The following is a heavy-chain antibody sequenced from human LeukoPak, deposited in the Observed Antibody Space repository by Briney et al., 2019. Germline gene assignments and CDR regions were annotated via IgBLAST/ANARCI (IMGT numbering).Heavy chain of an antibody. CDR3: ARLRLLRVHP. J-gene: IGHJ5*02. CDR2: IYHSGST. Sequence: SETLSLTCTVSGGSISSGGYYWSWIRQPPGKGLEWIGYIYHSGSTYYNPSFKSRVTISVDRSKNQFSLKLSSVTAADTAVYYCARLRLLRVHPWGQGTLVTVSS. D-gene: IGHD2-15*01. V-gene: IGHV4-30-2*01. CDR1: GGSISSGGYY.